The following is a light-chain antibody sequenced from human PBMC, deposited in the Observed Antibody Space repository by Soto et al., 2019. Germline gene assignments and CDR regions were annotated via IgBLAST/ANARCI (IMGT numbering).Light chain of an antibody. J-gene: IGKJ1*01. V-gene: IGKV3D-20*02. CDR2: GGS. CDR1: EFVTSTY. CDR3: QQHFSSRT. Sequence: EIVLTQSPATLSLSPGERATLSCRASEFVTSTYFAWYQQPSGQAPILLIYGGSNRATGIPGMFRGSGSATYFPLTISRLAPEDSAVYYCQQHFSSRTFGQGTKVDIK.